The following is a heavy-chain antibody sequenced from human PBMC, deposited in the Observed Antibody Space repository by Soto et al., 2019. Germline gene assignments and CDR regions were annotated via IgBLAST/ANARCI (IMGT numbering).Heavy chain of an antibody. CDR2: MGGSNDDT. V-gene: IGHV3-23*01. D-gene: IGHD3-16*01. CDR3: AKDRGNQNSVCDPCDT. Sequence: PWGLLRVCCGASGCTSGDLGISRVRQAQGKGLEWVSGMGGSNDDTYYADSVKGRFTISRDNSKNTLFLQMNSLRAEDTAVYFCAKDRGNQNSVCDPCDTWGQGPTVT. CDR1: GCTSGDLG. J-gene: IGHJ3*02.